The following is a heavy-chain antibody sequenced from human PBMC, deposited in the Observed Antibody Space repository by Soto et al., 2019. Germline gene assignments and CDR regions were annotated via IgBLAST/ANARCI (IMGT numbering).Heavy chain of an antibody. J-gene: IGHJ4*02. CDR3: AKVSSSWYAGFFDL. Sequence: GGPLRLSCTASGFTFSRHAMTWVRQAPGKGLEWVSGLSDSGASIYYADSVKGRFTISRDNSMNTLYLQMNTLRAEDTAVYYCAKVSSSWYAGFFDLWGQGTLVTVSS. CDR1: GFTFSRHA. D-gene: IGHD6-13*01. CDR2: LSDSGASI. V-gene: IGHV3-23*01.